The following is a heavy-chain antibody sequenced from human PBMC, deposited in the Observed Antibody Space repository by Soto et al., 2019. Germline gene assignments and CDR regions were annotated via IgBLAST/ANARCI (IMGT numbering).Heavy chain of an antibody. J-gene: IGHJ6*02. V-gene: IGHV1-69*13. CDR3: ARGMKPRDSSGYYYNYYGMDV. Sequence: SVKVSCKASGGTFSSYAISWVRQAPGQRLECMGGIIPIFGTANYAQKFQGRVTITADESTSTAYMEPSSLRSEVTAVYYCARGMKPRDSSGYYYNYYGMDVWGQGTTVTVSS. CDR2: IIPIFGTA. D-gene: IGHD3-22*01. CDR1: GGTFSSYA.